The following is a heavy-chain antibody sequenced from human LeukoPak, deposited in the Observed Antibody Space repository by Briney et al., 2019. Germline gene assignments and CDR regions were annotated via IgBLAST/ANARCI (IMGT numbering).Heavy chain of an antibody. J-gene: IGHJ4*02. D-gene: IGHD2-2*01. CDR1: GGSFSGYY. V-gene: IGHV4-34*01. CDR3: ARGHFSSASCYYDY. Sequence: PSETLSHTRALYGGSFSGYYLSWIRQPPGKGLEWIGEINHSGSTNYNPSLKSRVTISVDTSKNQFSLKLSSVTAADTAVYYCARGHFSSASCYYDYWGQGTLVTVSS. CDR2: INHSGST.